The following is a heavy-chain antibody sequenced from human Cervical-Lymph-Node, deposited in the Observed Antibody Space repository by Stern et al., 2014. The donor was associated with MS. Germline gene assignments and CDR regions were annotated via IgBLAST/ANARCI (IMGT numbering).Heavy chain of an antibody. D-gene: IGHD2/OR15-2a*01. J-gene: IGHJ4*02. CDR2: IIPMFGTT. CDR1: GGTFSDV. V-gene: IGHV1-69*01. CDR3: ATTFH. Sequence: VQLVQSGAEVKKPGSSVKLSCKASGGTFSDVINRVRQAPGQGLDWMGGIIPMFGTTNYAQNFQGRVKITADESMTTGYMELSSLTSEDTALYYCATTFHWGQGTLITVSS.